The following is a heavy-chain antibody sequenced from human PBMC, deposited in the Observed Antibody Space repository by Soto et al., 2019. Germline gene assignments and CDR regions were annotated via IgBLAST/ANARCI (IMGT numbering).Heavy chain of an antibody. V-gene: IGHV1-3*01. J-gene: IGHJ6*02. CDR3: ARGVRGLRFLETAKSYYYYYGMDV. Sequence: ASVKVSCKASGYTFTSYAMHWVRQAPGQRLEWMGWINAGNGNTKYSQKFQGRVTITRDTSASTAYMELSSLRSEDTAVYYCARGVRGLRFLETAKSYYYYYGMDVWSQGTTVTVSS. D-gene: IGHD3-3*01. CDR2: INAGNGNT. CDR1: GYTFTSYA.